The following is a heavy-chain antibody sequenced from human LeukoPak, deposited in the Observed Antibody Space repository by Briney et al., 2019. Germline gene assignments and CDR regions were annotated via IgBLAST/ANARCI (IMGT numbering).Heavy chain of an antibody. CDR1: GYTFTSYG. V-gene: IGHV1-18*01. Sequence: ASVKVSCKASGYTFTSYGISWVRQAPGQGLEWMGWISAYNGNTNYAQKLQGRVTMTTDTSTSTAYMELRSLRSDDTAVYYCARDQGGDSSSWYGDYWGQGTLVTVSS. CDR2: ISAYNGNT. CDR3: ARDQGGDSSSWYGDY. D-gene: IGHD6-13*01. J-gene: IGHJ4*02.